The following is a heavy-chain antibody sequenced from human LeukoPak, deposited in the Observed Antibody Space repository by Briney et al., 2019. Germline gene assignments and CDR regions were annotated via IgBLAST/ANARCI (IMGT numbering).Heavy chain of an antibody. V-gene: IGHV4-39*01. CDR2: IYYSGTT. CDR3: ARSTYYYDSSGYYLNPFDY. CDR1: GGSISSSSYY. D-gene: IGHD3-22*01. Sequence: SETLSLTCTVSGGSISSSSYYWGWIRQPPGKGLEWIGSIYYSGTTYYNPSLKSRVIISVDTSKNQFSQKLSSVTAADTAVYYCARSTYYYDSSGYYLNPFDYWGQGTLVTVSS. J-gene: IGHJ4*02.